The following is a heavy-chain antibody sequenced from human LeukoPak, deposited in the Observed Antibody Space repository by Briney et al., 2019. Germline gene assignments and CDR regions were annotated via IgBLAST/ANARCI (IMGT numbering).Heavy chain of an antibody. CDR2: IYYSGYT. Sequence: SETLSLTCTVSGGSISSYYWSWIRQPPGKGLEWIGYIYYSGYTNYNPSLKSRVTISVDTSKNQFSLKLSSVTAADTAVYYCASLSSQYYDFWSGYYYFDYWGQGTPVTVSS. CDR3: ASLSSQYYDFWSGYYYFDY. D-gene: IGHD3-3*01. CDR1: GGSISSYY. J-gene: IGHJ4*02. V-gene: IGHV4-59*01.